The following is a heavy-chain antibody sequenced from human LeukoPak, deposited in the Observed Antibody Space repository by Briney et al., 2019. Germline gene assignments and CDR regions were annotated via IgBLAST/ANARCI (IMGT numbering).Heavy chain of an antibody. Sequence: SETLSLTCTVSGGSISSDYWSWIRQPPGKGLEYIGFMHSNRNTNYNPSLRSRVTMSIDTSKDQFSLKLSSVTAADTAVYYCVRLQKEVTYRAYYFNYWGQGTLVTVSS. CDR3: VRLQKEVTYRAYYFNY. CDR1: GGSISSDY. V-gene: IGHV4-4*09. D-gene: IGHD5-18*01. J-gene: IGHJ4*02. CDR2: MHSNRNT.